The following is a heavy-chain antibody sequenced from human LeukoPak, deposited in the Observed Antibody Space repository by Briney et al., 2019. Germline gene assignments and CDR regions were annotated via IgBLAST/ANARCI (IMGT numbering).Heavy chain of an antibody. CDR1: GFTFSSYA. D-gene: IGHD2-21*01. Sequence: GGSLRLSCAASGFTFSSYAMSWVRQAPGKGLEWVSAISGSGGSTYYADSVKGRFTISRDNSKNTLYLQMNSLRVEDTAIYYCARDESGDNDAFDIWGQGTMVTVSS. CDR2: ISGSGGST. CDR3: ARDESGDNDAFDI. J-gene: IGHJ3*02. V-gene: IGHV3-23*01.